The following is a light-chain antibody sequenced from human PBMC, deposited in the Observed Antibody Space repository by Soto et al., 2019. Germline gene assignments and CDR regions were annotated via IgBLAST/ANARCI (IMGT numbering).Light chain of an antibody. J-gene: IGKJ1*01. CDR1: QSLLNSGGKTY. CDR2: EVS. CDR3: LQTTQFPWT. Sequence: DIVMTQTPLSLSVTPGQPASISCKSSQSLLNSGGKTYFYWYLQKPGQPPQLLIYEVSNRFSGVPDRVSGSGSGTDFTQNISRVEAEDVGFYYCLQTTQFPWTFGQGTKVEIK. V-gene: IGKV2D-29*01.